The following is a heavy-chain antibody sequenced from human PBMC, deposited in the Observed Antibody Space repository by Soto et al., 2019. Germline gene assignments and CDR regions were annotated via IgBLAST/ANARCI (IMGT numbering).Heavy chain of an antibody. Sequence: GASVKVSCKAAGGTFSSYAISWGRQAPGQGLEWMGGIIPISDTTNYAQKFQGRVTITADESTSTAYMELSSLRSEDTAVCYCARSQGSSTSLEIYYYYYYGMDVWGQGTTVTVSS. CDR1: GGTFSSYA. V-gene: IGHV1-69*13. CDR3: ARSQGSSTSLEIYYYYYYGMDV. D-gene: IGHD2-2*01. J-gene: IGHJ6*02. CDR2: IIPISDTT.